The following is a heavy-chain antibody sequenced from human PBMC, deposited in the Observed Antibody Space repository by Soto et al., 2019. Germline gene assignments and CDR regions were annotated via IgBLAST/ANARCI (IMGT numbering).Heavy chain of an antibody. CDR2: INSDGSST. CDR3: ARDPEGDYYDSSGTTYDY. D-gene: IGHD3-22*01. CDR1: GFTFSSYW. V-gene: IGHV3-74*01. J-gene: IGHJ4*02. Sequence: EVQLVESGGGLVQPGGSLRLSCAASGFTFSSYWMHWVRQAPGKGLVWVSRINSDGSSTSYADSVKGRFTIPRDNAKNTLYLQMNSLRAGDTAVYYCARDPEGDYYDSSGTTYDYWGQGTLVTVSS.